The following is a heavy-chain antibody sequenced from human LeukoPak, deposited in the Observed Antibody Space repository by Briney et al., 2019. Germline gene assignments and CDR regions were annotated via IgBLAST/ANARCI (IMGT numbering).Heavy chain of an antibody. CDR2: ITISGHTK. CDR1: GFDLSTYE. D-gene: IGHD5-24*01. J-gene: IGHJ5*02. Sequence: PGGSLRLSCAASGFDLSTYEMNWVRQAPGKGLEWIADITISGHTKNYADSVKGRFSISRDNARTSLYLQMHSLRVEGTGVYYCARGDPHADLWGQGTLVTVSS. CDR3: ARGDPHADL. V-gene: IGHV3-48*03.